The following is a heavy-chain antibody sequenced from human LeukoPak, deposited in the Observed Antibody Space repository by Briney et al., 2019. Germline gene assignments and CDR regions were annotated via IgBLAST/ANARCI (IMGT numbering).Heavy chain of an antibody. V-gene: IGHV1-18*01. Sequence: ASVKVSCKASGYTFTSYGIIWVRQAPGQGLEWMGWISAYNGNTNYAQKLQGRVTMTTDTSTSTAYMELRSLRSDDTAVYYCARDRYSSSLSSYYYYYYGMDVWGQGTTVTVSS. CDR2: ISAYNGNT. D-gene: IGHD6-13*01. CDR1: GYTFTSYG. J-gene: IGHJ6*02. CDR3: ARDRYSSSLSSYYYYYYGMDV.